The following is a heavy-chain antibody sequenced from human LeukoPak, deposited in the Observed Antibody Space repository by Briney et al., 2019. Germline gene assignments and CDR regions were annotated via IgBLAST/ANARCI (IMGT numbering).Heavy chain of an antibody. CDR2: ISGGGFST. CDR3: AKILRDDFWSGLDY. CDR1: GFTFYNYG. J-gene: IGHJ4*02. Sequence: GGSLRLSCAASGFTFYNYGMSWVRQAPGKGLEWVSSISGGGFSTYYADSVKGRFAISRDNSKNTLYLQMSSLRAEDTAIYYCAKILRDDFWSGLDYWGQGTLVTVSS. D-gene: IGHD3-3*01. V-gene: IGHV3-23*01.